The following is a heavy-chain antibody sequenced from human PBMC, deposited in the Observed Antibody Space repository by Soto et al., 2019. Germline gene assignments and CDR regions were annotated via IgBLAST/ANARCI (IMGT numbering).Heavy chain of an antibody. J-gene: IGHJ4*02. CDR1: GFTFSNYA. CDR2: ITGSGGGT. Sequence: EVQLLESGGGLVQPGGSLRLSCAASGFTFSNYAMTWVRQAPGKGLEWVSVITGSGGGTYFVDSVKGRFTISRDNSQNTVYLQMNSLRAEDSAVYYCANRPLTAAGFDYWVQGTLVTVSS. D-gene: IGHD6-13*01. CDR3: ANRPLTAAGFDY. V-gene: IGHV3-23*01.